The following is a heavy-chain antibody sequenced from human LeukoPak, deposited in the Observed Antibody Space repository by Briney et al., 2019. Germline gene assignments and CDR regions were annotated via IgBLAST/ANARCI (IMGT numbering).Heavy chain of an antibody. CDR3: AIHDYYYGSGSYHNWFDP. CDR2: IYYSGST. V-gene: IGHV4-39*01. D-gene: IGHD3-10*01. CDR1: GGSISSSIYY. Sequence: PSETLSLTCTVSGGSISSSIYYWGWIRQPPGKGLEWIGSIYYSGSTYYNPSLKSRVTISVDTSKNQFSLKLNSVTAADTAVYYCAIHDYYYGSGSYHNWFDPWGQGTLVTVSS. J-gene: IGHJ5*02.